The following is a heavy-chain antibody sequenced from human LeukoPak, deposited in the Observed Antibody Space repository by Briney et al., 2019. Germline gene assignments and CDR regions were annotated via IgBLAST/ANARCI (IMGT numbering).Heavy chain of an antibody. D-gene: IGHD5-12*01. CDR3: ARADTVEGYYYYMDV. J-gene: IGHJ6*03. CDR1: GYTFTSYY. CDR2: INPSGGST. V-gene: IGHV1-46*03. Sequence: ASVKASCKASGYTFTSYYMHWVRQAPGQGLEWMGIINPSGGSTSYAQKFQGRVTMTRDTSTSTVYMELSSLRSEDTAVYYCARADTVEGYYYYMDVWGKGTTVTVSS.